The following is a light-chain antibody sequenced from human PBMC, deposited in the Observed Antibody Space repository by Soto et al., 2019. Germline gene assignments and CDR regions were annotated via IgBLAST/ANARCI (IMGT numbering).Light chain of an antibody. V-gene: IGLV2-18*02. CDR2: EVS. CDR3: SSYTSSSTFVPSYV. Sequence: QSALTQPPSVSGSPGQSVTISCTGTSIDVGSYNRVSWYQQPPGTAPTLMIYEVSNRPSGVPDRFSGSKSGNTASLTISGLQAEDEADYSCSSYTSSSTFVPSYVFGTGTKLTVL. CDR1: SIDVGSYNR. J-gene: IGLJ1*01.